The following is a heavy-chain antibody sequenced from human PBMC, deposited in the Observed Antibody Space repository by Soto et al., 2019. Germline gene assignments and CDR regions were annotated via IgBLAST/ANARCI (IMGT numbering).Heavy chain of an antibody. CDR3: ARALKSCSGGSCYADYFDY. CDR2: MNPNSGNT. CDR1: GYTFTSYD. D-gene: IGHD2-15*01. V-gene: IGHV1-8*01. J-gene: IGHJ4*02. Sequence: QVQLVQSGAEVKKPGASVKVSCKASGYTFTSYDINWVRQATGQGLEWMGWMNPNSGNTGYAQKFQGRVTMTRNTSISTAYMELSSLRSEDTAVYYCARALKSCSGGSCYADYFDYWGQGTLVTVSS.